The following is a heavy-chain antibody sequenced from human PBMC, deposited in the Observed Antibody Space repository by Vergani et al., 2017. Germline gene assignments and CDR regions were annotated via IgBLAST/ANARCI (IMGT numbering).Heavy chain of an antibody. CDR2: IYYSGST. J-gene: IGHJ4*02. D-gene: IGHD6-13*01. CDR3: ARPHARDYTAAGTGAFDY. V-gene: IGHV4-39*01. Sequence: QLQLQESGPGLVKPSETLSLTCTVSGGSISSSSYYWGWIRQPPGKGLEWIGSIYYSGSTYYNPSLKSRVTISVDTSKNQFSLKLSSLTAADAAVYYCARPHARDYTAAGTGAFDYWGQGTLVTVSS. CDR1: GGSISSSSYY.